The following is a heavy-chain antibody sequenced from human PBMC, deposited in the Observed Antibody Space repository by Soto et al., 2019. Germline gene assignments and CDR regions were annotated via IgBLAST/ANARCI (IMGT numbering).Heavy chain of an antibody. CDR1: GFRLSDYW. V-gene: IGHV3-74*01. CDR3: ASGRDTASDSYYYYYGMDV. J-gene: IGHJ6*02. CDR2: ISVDGGET. Sequence: GGSLRLSCAASGFRLSDYWMHWVRQVPGKGLLWVSRISVDGGETYYAESVKGRFTISRDNAKNSLYLQMNSLRAEDTAVYYCASGRDTASDSYYYYYGMDVWGQGTTVTVSS. D-gene: IGHD5-18*01.